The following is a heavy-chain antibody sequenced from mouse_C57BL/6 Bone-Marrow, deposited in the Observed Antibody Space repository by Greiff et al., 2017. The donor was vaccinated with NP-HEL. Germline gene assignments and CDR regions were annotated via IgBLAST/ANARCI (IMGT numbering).Heavy chain of an antibody. CDR3: AREGRQLRLLDY. D-gene: IGHD3-2*02. Sequence: VQLKQSGPELVKPGASVKMSCKASGYTFTDYNMHWVKQSHGKSLEWIGYINPNNGGTSYNQKFKGKATLTVNKSSSTAYMELRSLTSEDSAVYYCAREGRQLRLLDYWGQGTTLTVSS. CDR1: GYTFTDYN. J-gene: IGHJ2*01. V-gene: IGHV1-22*01. CDR2: INPNNGGT.